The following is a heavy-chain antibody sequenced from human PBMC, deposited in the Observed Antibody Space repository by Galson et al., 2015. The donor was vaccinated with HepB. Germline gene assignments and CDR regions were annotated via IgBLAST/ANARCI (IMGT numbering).Heavy chain of an antibody. J-gene: IGHJ4*02. D-gene: IGHD6-13*01. CDR2: ISAYNGNT. CDR3: ARGLARGSSLGTGGDY. Sequence: QSGAEVKKPGASVKVSCKASGYTFTSYGISWVRQAPGQGLEWMGWISAYNGNTNYAQKLQGRVTMTEDTSTDTAYMELSSLRSEDTAVYYCARGLARGSSLGTGGDYWGQGTLVTVSS. CDR1: GYTFTSYG. V-gene: IGHV1-18*01.